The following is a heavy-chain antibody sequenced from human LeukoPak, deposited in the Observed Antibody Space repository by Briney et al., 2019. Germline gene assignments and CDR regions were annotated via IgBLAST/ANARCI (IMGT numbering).Heavy chain of an antibody. CDR1: GGSISSYY. V-gene: IGHV4-4*07. Sequence: PSETLSLTCTVSGGSISSYYWSWIRQPAGKGLEWIGRVYTNGNTNYNPSLKSRVTMSLDTSKNQFSLKLNSVTAADTAVYYCARPYYYDSRIDPWGQGILVTVSS. CDR2: VYTNGNT. J-gene: IGHJ5*02. CDR3: ARPYYYDSRIDP. D-gene: IGHD3-22*01.